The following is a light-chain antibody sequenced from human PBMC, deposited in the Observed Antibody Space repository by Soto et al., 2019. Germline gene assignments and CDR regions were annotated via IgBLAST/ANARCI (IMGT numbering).Light chain of an antibody. J-gene: IGKJ5*01. CDR1: QSVSSR. CDR3: QHYAHNSPIT. CDR2: GAS. Sequence: ETVVTQAPNTLSLSPGERATLSCRASQSVSSRLAWYQQRPGQAPRLLISGASSRATGIPDRFSGSGSGTDFTLTISRLEPEDFALYYCQHYAHNSPITFGQGTRLEIK. V-gene: IGKV3-20*01.